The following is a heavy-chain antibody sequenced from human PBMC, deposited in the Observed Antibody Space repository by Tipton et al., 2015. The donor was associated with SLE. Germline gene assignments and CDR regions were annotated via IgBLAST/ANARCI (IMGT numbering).Heavy chain of an antibody. CDR3: ARGLQYSYGYYFDY. CDR2: IHCSGST. CDR1: GGSTSNYH. D-gene: IGHD5-18*01. J-gene: IGHJ4*01. V-gene: IGHV4-59*01. Sequence: TLSLTCTVSGGSTSNYHWSWIRQPPGKGLEWIGYIHCSGSTSYNPSLESRVTTSVDTSKNQFSLRLTSVTAADTAFYFCARGLQYSYGYYFDYWGQEPWSPSPQ.